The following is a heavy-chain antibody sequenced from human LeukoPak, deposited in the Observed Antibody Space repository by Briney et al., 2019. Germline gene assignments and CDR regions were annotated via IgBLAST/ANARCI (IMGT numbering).Heavy chain of an antibody. D-gene: IGHD2-2*01. CDR2: IKQDGSEK. J-gene: IGHJ5*02. CDR3: AKRCSSTSCLQS. V-gene: IGHV3-7*01. Sequence: GSLRLSCAASGFTFSRFWMSWVRQAPGKGLERVANIKQDGSEKYYVDSVKGRFTISRDDAKNSVYLQMNRLRADDTAVYYCAKRCSSTSCLQSWGQGTLVTVSS. CDR1: GFTFSRFW.